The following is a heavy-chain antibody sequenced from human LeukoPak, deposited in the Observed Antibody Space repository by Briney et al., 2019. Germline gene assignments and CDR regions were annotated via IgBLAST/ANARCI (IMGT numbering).Heavy chain of an antibody. CDR1: GGTFSSYA. J-gene: IGHJ6*03. D-gene: IGHD3-9*01. V-gene: IGHV1-69*05. CDR3: ARGTGAHYDILPGPPRGLNYYYYMDV. Sequence: WASVKVSCKASGGTFSSYAISWVRQAPGQGLEWMGGIIPIVATANYAQTFQGRVTITTDESTSTAYMELSSLRSEDTAVYYCARGTGAHYDILPGPPRGLNYYYYMDVWGKGTTVTVSS. CDR2: IIPIVATA.